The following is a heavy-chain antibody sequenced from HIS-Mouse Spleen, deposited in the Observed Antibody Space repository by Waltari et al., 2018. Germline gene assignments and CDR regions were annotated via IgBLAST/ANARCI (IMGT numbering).Heavy chain of an antibody. CDR2: SGST. Sequence: SGSTYYNPSLKSRVTISVDTSKNQFSLKLSSVTAADTAVYYCARDLAGVDYWGQGTLVTVSS. D-gene: IGHD6-19*01. J-gene: IGHJ4*02. V-gene: IGHV4-39*07. CDR3: ARDLAGVDY.